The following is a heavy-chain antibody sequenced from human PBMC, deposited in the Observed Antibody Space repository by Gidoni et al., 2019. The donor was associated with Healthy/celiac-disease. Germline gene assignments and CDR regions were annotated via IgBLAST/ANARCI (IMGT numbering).Heavy chain of an antibody. V-gene: IGHV3-33*01. Sequence: QVQQVESGGGVVQPGSSLRLSCAAAGVTFSRYGVHWVRQAPGKGLEWVAVIWYDGSNKYYADCVNGRFTISRDNSKNTLYLQMNSLRAEDTAVYYCSRDSNRDFDYWGQGTLVTVSS. D-gene: IGHD2-8*01. CDR3: SRDSNRDFDY. J-gene: IGHJ4*02. CDR2: IWYDGSNK. CDR1: GVTFSRYG.